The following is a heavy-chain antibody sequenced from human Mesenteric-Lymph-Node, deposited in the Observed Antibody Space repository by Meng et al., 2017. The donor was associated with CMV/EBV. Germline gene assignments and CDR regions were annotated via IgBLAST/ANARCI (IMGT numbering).Heavy chain of an antibody. D-gene: IGHD2-2*01. CDR1: GFTFSDYS. J-gene: IGHJ6*02. V-gene: IGHV3-11*01. CDR3: ARDHSRYCSSTSCYSGYYYYVMDV. Sequence: GGSLRLSCAASGFTFSDYSMSWIRQAPGKGLEWISYISNSASTIYYADSVMGRFTISRDNAKNSLYLQMNSLGAEDTAVYYCARDHSRYCSSTSCYSGYYYYVMDVWGQGTTVTVSS. CDR2: ISNSASTI.